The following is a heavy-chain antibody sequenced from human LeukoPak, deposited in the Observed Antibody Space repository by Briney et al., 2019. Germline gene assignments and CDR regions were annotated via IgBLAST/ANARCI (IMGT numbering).Heavy chain of an antibody. CDR1: GFTFSSYA. CDR2: ISYDGSNK. V-gene: IGHV3-30-3*01. D-gene: IGHD1-26*01. Sequence: GGSLRLSCAASGFTFSSYAMHWVRQAPGKGLEWVAVISYDGSNKYYADSVKGRFTISRDNSKNTLYLQMNSLRAEDTAVYYCAMEEWELLSDYWGQGTLVTVSS. J-gene: IGHJ4*02. CDR3: AMEEWELLSDY.